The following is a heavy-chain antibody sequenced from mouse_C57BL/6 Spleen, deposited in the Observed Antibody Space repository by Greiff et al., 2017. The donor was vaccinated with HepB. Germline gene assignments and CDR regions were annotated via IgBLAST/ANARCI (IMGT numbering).Heavy chain of an antibody. J-gene: IGHJ2*01. CDR1: GYTFTDYY. CDR3: ARQRGIGGFDY. CDR2: INPNNGGT. V-gene: IGHV1-26*01. Sequence: VQLQQSGPELVKPGASVKISCKASGYTFTDYYMNWVKQSHGKSLEWIGDINPNNGGTSYNQKFKGKATLTVDKSSSTAYMELRSLTSEDSAVYYCARQRGIGGFDYWGQGTTLTVSS.